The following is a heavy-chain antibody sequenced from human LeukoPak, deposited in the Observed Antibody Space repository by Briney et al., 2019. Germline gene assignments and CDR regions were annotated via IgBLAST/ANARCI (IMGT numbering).Heavy chain of an antibody. V-gene: IGHV5-51*01. CDR1: GYSFTSYW. Sequence: GESLKISCKGSGYSFTSYWIGWVRQMPGKGLEWMGIIYPGDSDTRYSPSFQGQVTISADKSISTAYLQWSSLKASDTAMYYCATIKPGHYGGSGVDYMDVWGKGTTVTASS. J-gene: IGHJ6*03. CDR3: ATIKPGHYGGSGVDYMDV. D-gene: IGHD4-23*01. CDR2: IYPGDSDT.